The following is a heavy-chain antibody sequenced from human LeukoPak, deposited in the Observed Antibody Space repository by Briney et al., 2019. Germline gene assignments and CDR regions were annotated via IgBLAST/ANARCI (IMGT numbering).Heavy chain of an antibody. CDR3: VRAIAIHYYYYMDV. D-gene: IGHD5-18*01. J-gene: IGHJ6*03. V-gene: IGHV3-7*01. CDR2: IKQDGSEK. CDR1: GFTFSSYW. Sequence: QPGGSLRLSCAASGFTFSSYWMSWVRQAPGKGLEWVANIKQDGSEKYYVDSVKGRFTISRDNAKNSLYLQMNSLRAEDTAVYYCVRAIAIHYYYYMDVWGKGTTVTVSS.